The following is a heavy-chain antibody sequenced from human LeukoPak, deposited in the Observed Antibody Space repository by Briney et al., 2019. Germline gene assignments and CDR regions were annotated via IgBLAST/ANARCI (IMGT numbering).Heavy chain of an antibody. Sequence: SETLSLTCTVSGGSISSYYWSWIRQPPGKGLEWIGYIYFSGSTNYNPSLKSRVTISVDTSKNQFSPKLSSVTAADTAVYYCARDVGSGWYHFDYWGQGTLVTVSS. CDR1: GGSISSYY. CDR2: IYFSGST. CDR3: ARDVGSGWYHFDY. J-gene: IGHJ4*02. D-gene: IGHD6-19*01. V-gene: IGHV4-59*01.